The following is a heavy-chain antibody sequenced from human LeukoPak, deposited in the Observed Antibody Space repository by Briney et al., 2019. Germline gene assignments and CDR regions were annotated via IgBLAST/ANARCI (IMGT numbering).Heavy chain of an antibody. CDR3: ARALYSSSWYLDY. CDR2: IYSGGST. Sequence: GGSLRLSCAASGFTVSSNYMSWVRQAPGKGLEWVSVIYSGGSTYYADSVKGRFTISRDNSKNTLYLQMNSPRAEDTAVYYCARALYSSSWYLDYWGQGTLVTVSS. V-gene: IGHV3-53*01. D-gene: IGHD6-13*01. CDR1: GFTVSSNY. J-gene: IGHJ4*02.